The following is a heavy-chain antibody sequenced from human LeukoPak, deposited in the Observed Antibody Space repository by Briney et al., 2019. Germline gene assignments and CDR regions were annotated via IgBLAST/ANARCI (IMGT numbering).Heavy chain of an antibody. CDR3: ARELPSTGNWFDP. CDR1: GVPISDYY. CDR2: MYYSGDS. J-gene: IGHJ5*02. D-gene: IGHD1-14*01. Sequence: SKTLSLTCNISGVPISDYYWSWIRLAPRRGLEWIGYMYYSGDSNSNPSLEGRVTMSAASSTNQFSLRLTSVTAADTAIYYCARELPSTGNWFDPWGQGILVTVSS. V-gene: IGHV4-59*01.